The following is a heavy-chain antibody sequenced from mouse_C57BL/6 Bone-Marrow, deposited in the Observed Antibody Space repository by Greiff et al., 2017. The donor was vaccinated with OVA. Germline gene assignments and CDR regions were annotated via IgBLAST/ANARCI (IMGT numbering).Heavy chain of an antibody. J-gene: IGHJ3*01. Sequence: QVQLQQPGAELVKPGASVKLSCKASGYTFTSYWMHWVKQRPGQGLEWIGMIHPNSGSTNYNEKFKSKATLTVDKSSSTAYMQLISLTSEDSADYYGARGKGGRAWFAYWGQGTLVTVSA. CDR1: GYTFTSYW. D-gene: IGHD3-3*01. CDR2: IHPNSGST. V-gene: IGHV1-64*01. CDR3: ARGKGGRAWFAY.